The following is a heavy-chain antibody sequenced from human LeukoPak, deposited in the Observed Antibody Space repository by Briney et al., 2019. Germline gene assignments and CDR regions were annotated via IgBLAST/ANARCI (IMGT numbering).Heavy chain of an antibody. D-gene: IGHD2-2*01. Sequence: GGSLRLSCAASGFTFRNYWITWVRQAPGKGLEWVANIKQGGSEKHYVDSVKGRFTISRDDATNSLYLQMNSLRIEDTAVYYCAKGGCSSTSCYDFDYWGQGTLVTVSS. J-gene: IGHJ4*02. CDR3: AKGGCSSTSCYDFDY. CDR1: GFTFRNYW. V-gene: IGHV3-7*05. CDR2: IKQGGSEK.